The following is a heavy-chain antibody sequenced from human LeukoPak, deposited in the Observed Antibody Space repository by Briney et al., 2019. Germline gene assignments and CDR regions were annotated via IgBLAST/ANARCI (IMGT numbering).Heavy chain of an antibody. J-gene: IGHJ1*01. CDR1: GFTFSSYA. CDR2: IRGGGATT. Sequence: GRSLRLSCAASGFTFSSYAMHWVRQAPGKGLEWVSAIRGGGATTYYADSVKGRFTISRDNSKNTLYLQMNSLRAEDTAVYYCASHGITMEEHFQHWGQGTLVTVSS. D-gene: IGHD3-10*01. V-gene: IGHV3-23*01. CDR3: ASHGITMEEHFQH.